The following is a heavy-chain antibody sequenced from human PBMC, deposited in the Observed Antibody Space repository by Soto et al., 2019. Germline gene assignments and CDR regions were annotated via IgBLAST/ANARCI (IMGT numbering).Heavy chain of an antibody. CDR2: IYYSGST. Sequence: SETLSLTCTVSGGSISSGDYYWSWIRQPPGKGLEWIGYIYYSGSTYYNPSLKSRVTISVDTSKNQFSLKLSSVTAADTAVYYCARRKYYYDSSGYYYLDYFNYWGQGTLVTVSS. CDR3: ARRKYYYDSSGYYYLDYFNY. V-gene: IGHV4-30-4*01. CDR1: GGSISSGDYY. J-gene: IGHJ4*02. D-gene: IGHD3-22*01.